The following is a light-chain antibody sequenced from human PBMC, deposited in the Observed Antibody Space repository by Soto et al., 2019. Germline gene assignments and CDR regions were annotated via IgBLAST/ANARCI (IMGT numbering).Light chain of an antibody. J-gene: IGKJ4*01. V-gene: IGKV3-15*01. CDR3: QQSYSTLLT. CDR2: DAS. CDR1: QGIGST. Sequence: EIVMSQSPATLSVSKGEGATLSCRASQGIGSTLAWYQHKPGQTPRLLIYDASTRATGVPARFSGSGSGTDFTLTISSLQPEDFATYYCQQSYSTLLTFGGGTKVDIK.